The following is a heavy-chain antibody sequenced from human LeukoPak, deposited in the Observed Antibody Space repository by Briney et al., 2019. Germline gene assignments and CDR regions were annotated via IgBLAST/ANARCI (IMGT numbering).Heavy chain of an antibody. Sequence: SETLSLTCTVSGGSISSYYWSWIRQPPGKGLEWIGYIYYSGSTNYNPSLKSRVTISVDTSKNQFSLKLSSVAAADTAVYYCARDVDSSSWYDYWGQGTLVTVSS. D-gene: IGHD6-13*01. CDR3: ARDVDSSSWYDY. V-gene: IGHV4-59*01. CDR2: IYYSGST. J-gene: IGHJ4*02. CDR1: GGSISSYY.